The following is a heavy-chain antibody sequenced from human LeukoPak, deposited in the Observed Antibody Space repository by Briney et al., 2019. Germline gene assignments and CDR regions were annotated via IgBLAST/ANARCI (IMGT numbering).Heavy chain of an antibody. D-gene: IGHD3-22*01. CDR1: GGTFSSHA. CDR3: ATRAHYYDSSGYYYVSNWFDP. J-gene: IGHJ5*02. V-gene: IGHV1-69*13. CDR2: IIPIFGTA. Sequence: SVKVSCKASGGTFSSHAISWVRQAPGQGLEWMGGIIPIFGTAKYAQKFQGRVTITADESTSTAYMELSSLRSEDTAVYYCATRAHYYDSSGYYYVSNWFDPWGQGTLDTVSS.